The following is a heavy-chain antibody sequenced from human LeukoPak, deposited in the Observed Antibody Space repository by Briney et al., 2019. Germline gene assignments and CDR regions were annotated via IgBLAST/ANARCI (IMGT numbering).Heavy chain of an antibody. V-gene: IGHV4-59*08. CDR1: GGSISSYY. D-gene: IGHD6-13*01. J-gene: IGHJ4*02. Sequence: SETLSLTCAVSGGSISSYYWSWIRQTPGKGLGWIEDIYYSRSTTYNPSLKNRVTTTVDTTNNQFSLKLSSVTAADTAVYYCARHTDIAPISSLKYWGQGTLVTVSS. CDR3: ARHTDIAPISSLKY. CDR2: IYYSRST.